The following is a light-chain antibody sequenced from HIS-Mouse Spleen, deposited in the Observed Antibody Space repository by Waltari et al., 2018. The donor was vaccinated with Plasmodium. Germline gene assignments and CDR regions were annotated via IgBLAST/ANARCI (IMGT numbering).Light chain of an antibody. V-gene: IGKV3-15*01. CDR1: QSVSSN. CDR3: QQYNNWSFT. CDR2: GAS. Sequence: EIVMTQSPATLYVSPGERATLSCRASQSVSSNLAWDQQKPGQAPRLLIYGASTRATGIPARFSGSGSGTEFTLTISSLQSEDFAVYYCQQYNNWSFTFGPGTKVDIK. J-gene: IGKJ3*01.